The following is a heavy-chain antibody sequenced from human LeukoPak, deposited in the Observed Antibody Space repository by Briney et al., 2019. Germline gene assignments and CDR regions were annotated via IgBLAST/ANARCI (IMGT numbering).Heavy chain of an antibody. J-gene: IGHJ5*02. D-gene: IGHD4-17*01. CDR2: IYYSGST. V-gene: IGHV4-59*12. CDR1: GGSISSYY. CDR3: AREAAHMTPGWFDP. Sequence: SETLSLTCTVSGGSISSYYWSWIRQPPGKGLEWIGYIYYSGSTNYNPSLKSRVTISVDTSKNQFSLKLSSVTAADTAVYYCAREAAHMTPGWFDPWGQGTLVTVSS.